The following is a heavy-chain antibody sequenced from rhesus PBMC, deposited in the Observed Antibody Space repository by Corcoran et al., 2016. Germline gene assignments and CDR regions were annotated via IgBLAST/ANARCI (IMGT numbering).Heavy chain of an antibody. CDR1: GGSISDSYR. D-gene: IGHD6-25*01. CDR3: ARVWGGSWTCDF. V-gene: IGHV4S10*01. J-gene: IGHJ4*01. CDR2: IYGSSTTT. Sequence: QVQLQESGPGVVKPSETLSLTCTVSGGSISDSYRWSWIRQPPGKGLEWIGYIYGSSTTTNYNPSLKSRVTFSRDTSKTQFSWKLSSVAAADTAVYYCARVWGGSWTCDFWGQGVLVTVSS.